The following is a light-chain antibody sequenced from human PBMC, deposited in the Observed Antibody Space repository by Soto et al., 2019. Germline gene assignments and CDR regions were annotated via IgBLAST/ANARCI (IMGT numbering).Light chain of an antibody. CDR2: DAS. Sequence: IPMTQSPSTLSASVGDRVTITCRASQSISTWLAWYQQKPGKAPKLLIYDASSLESGVPSRFSGSVSGTEFTLTISSLQPDDVATYYCQQYKSYSTFGQGTKVDI. CDR3: QQYKSYST. V-gene: IGKV1-5*01. CDR1: QSISTW. J-gene: IGKJ1*01.